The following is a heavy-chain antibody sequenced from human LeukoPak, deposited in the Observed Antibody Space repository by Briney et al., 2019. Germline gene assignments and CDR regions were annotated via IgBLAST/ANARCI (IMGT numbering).Heavy chain of an antibody. CDR2: INPNSGGT. Sequence: ASVKVSCTASGYTFTGYYMHWVRQAPGQGLEWMGWINPNSGGTNYAQKFQGRVTMTRDTSISTAYMELSRLRSDDTAVYYCARTCSSTSCYASPYYFDYWGQGTLVTVSS. D-gene: IGHD2-2*01. V-gene: IGHV1-2*02. CDR3: ARTCSSTSCYASPYYFDY. CDR1: GYTFTGYY. J-gene: IGHJ4*02.